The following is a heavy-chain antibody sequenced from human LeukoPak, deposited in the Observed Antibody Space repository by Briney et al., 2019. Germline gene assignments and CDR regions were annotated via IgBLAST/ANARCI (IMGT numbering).Heavy chain of an antibody. CDR3: ARVGWSSSGWYDYYYGMDV. V-gene: IGHV3-48*03. Sequence: PGGSLRLSCAASGFTFSSYEMNWVRQAPGKGLEWVSYISSSGSTIYYADSVKGRFTISRDNAKNSLYLQMNSLRAEGTAVYYCARVGWSSSGWYDYYYGMDVWGKGTTVTVSS. D-gene: IGHD6-19*01. CDR1: GFTFSSYE. CDR2: ISSSGSTI. J-gene: IGHJ6*04.